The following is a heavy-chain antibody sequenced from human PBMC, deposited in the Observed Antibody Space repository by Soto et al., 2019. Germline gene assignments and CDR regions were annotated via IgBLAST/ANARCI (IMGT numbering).Heavy chain of an antibody. J-gene: IGHJ4*02. Sequence: GGSLRLSCAASGFTFSIYAMHWVRQAPGKGLEWVAVISYDGARKAYANSVKGRFILSRDESKNTLHLQMNSLRVEDTAVYYCSNSPNFDIYFEYWGQGALVTVSS. D-gene: IGHD3-9*01. CDR3: SNSPNFDIYFEY. V-gene: IGHV3-30-3*01. CDR1: GFTFSIYA. CDR2: ISYDGARK.